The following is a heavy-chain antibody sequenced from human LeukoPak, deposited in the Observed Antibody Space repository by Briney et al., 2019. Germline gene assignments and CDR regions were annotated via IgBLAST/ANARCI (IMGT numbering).Heavy chain of an antibody. CDR3: ERDPSEYEWQRGWYRDF. Sequence: GGSLRLSCAASGFTFSSNAMSWVRQAPGKGLEWVSAVSGSGSSTFYADSVMGRFTISRDNSKSTLALHMSNLRVEDTAVYYCERDPSEYEWQRGWYRDFWGQGSQVTVSS. D-gene: IGHD6-19*01. J-gene: IGHJ4*02. CDR2: VSGSGSST. V-gene: IGHV3-23*01. CDR1: GFTFSSNA.